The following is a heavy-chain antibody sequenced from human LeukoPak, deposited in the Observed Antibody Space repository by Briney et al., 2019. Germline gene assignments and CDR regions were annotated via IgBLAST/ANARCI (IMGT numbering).Heavy chain of an antibody. CDR1: GYTFTSYY. Sequence: ASVKVSCKASGYTFTSYYMHWVRQAPGQGLEWMGIINPSGGSTSYAQKFQGRVTMTRDTSTSTVYMELSSLRSEDTAVYYYARDRGFGPGGVLLNDAFDIWGQGTMVTVSS. CDR3: ARDRGFGPGGVLLNDAFDI. D-gene: IGHD2-8*02. V-gene: IGHV1-46*01. CDR2: INPSGGST. J-gene: IGHJ3*02.